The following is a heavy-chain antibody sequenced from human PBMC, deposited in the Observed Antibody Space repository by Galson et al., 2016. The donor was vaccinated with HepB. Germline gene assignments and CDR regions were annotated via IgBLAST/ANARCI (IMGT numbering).Heavy chain of an antibody. CDR1: GGSISSSNW. CDR2: IYHTGST. V-gene: IGHV4-4*02. Sequence: SETLSLTCALSGGSISSSNWWSWVRQPPGKGLEWIGEIYHTGSTNYNPSLKSRVSVSVDKSKNHFSLKVTSVTAADTAVYYCARSTVTTMAYYYGMDVWGQGTTVTVSS. D-gene: IGHD4-17*01. J-gene: IGHJ6*02. CDR3: ARSTVTTMAYYYGMDV.